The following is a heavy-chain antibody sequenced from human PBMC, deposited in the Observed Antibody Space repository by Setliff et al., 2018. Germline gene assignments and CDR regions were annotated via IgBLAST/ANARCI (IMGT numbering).Heavy chain of an antibody. V-gene: IGHV3-30-3*01. CDR1: GYTFSSYA. CDR2: ISYDGSNK. Sequence: GESLKISCVASGYTFSSYAIHWVRQAPGKGLEWVALISYDGSNKYYADSVKGRFTISRDNSKNTLYLQMNSLRAEDTAVYYCAGDLSGWVRWELAYYWGQGTLVTVSS. CDR3: AGDLSGWVRWELAYY. D-gene: IGHD1-26*01. J-gene: IGHJ4*02.